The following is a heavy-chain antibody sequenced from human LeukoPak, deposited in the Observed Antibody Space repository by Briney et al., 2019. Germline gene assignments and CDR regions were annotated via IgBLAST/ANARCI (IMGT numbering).Heavy chain of an antibody. D-gene: IGHD1-26*01. Sequence: GGSLRLSCAASGFTFSSYSMNWVRQAPGKGLEWVSSIISSSSYIYYADSVKGRFTISRDNAKNSLYLQMNSLRAEDTAVYYCARAGSGSYTRTYYYYYMDVWGKGTTVTVPS. CDR3: ARAGSGSYTRTYYYYYMDV. CDR2: IISSSSYI. CDR1: GFTFSSYS. J-gene: IGHJ6*03. V-gene: IGHV3-21*01.